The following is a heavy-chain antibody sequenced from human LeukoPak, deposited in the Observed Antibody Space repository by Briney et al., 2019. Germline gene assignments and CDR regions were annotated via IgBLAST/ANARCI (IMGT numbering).Heavy chain of an antibody. CDR2: IYSGGST. Sequence: GRSLRLSCAASGFTVSSNYMSWVRQAPGKGLEWVSVIYSGGSTYYADSVKGRFTISRDNSKNTLYLQMNSLRAEDTAVYYCARDGNSSGFFYFDYWGQGTLVTVSS. D-gene: IGHD3-22*01. J-gene: IGHJ4*02. V-gene: IGHV3-66*01. CDR3: ARDGNSSGFFYFDY. CDR1: GFTVSSNY.